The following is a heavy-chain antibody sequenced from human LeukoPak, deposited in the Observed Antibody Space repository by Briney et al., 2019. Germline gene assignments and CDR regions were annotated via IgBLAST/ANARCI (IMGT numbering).Heavy chain of an antibody. CDR3: ARSITIFGVVIMDAFDI. D-gene: IGHD3-3*01. CDR1: GGSISSYY. CDR2: IYTSGST. V-gene: IGHV4-4*07. Sequence: SETLSLTCTVSGGSISSYYWSWLRQPAGKGLEWIGRIYTSGSTNYNPSLKSRVTMSVDTSKNQFSLKLSSVTAADTAVYYCARSITIFGVVIMDAFDIWGQGTMVTVSS. J-gene: IGHJ3*02.